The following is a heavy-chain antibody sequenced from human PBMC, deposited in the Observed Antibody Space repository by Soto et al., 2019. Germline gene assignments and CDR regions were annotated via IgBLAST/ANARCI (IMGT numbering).Heavy chain of an antibody. CDR3: ARDLTTVVTHFDY. J-gene: IGHJ4*02. V-gene: IGHV3-30-3*01. Sequence: QVQLVESGGGVVQPGRSLRLSCAASGFTFSSYAMHWVRQAPGKGLEWVAVISYDGSNKYYADSVKGRFTISRDNSKNTLYLQMSSVRAEDTAVYYCARDLTTVVTHFDYWGQGTLVTGSS. CDR1: GFTFSSYA. CDR2: ISYDGSNK. D-gene: IGHD4-17*01.